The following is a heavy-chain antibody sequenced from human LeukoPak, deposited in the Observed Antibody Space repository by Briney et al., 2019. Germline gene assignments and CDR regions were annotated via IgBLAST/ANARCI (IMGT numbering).Heavy chain of an antibody. CDR2: RSHSGTT. J-gene: IGHJ4*02. CDR3: ARWDDSAWAFGN. V-gene: IGHV4-59*08. Sequence: SETLSLTCIVSGGSISSYSWNWIRQSPGKGLEWIGYRSHSGTTSYSSSLKSRVTISEDTSKNQLSLKLTSVTAADTAVYYCARWDDSAWAFGNWGPGTLVTVSS. CDR1: GGSISSYS. D-gene: IGHD6-19*01.